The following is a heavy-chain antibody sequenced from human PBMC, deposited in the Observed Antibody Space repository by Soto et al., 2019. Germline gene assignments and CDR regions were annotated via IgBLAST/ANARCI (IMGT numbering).Heavy chain of an antibody. D-gene: IGHD3-3*01. CDR3: ARVPWGVVNGPHCYYGMDV. Sequence: SETLSLTCNVSGGSISNYYWTWVRQSPGKGLEWIGYIYYSGSTNYNPSLKSRVTISVDTSKNQFSLKLSSVTAADTAVYYCARVPWGVVNGPHCYYGMDVWGQGTTVTVSS. V-gene: IGHV4-59*01. J-gene: IGHJ6*02. CDR2: IYYSGST. CDR1: GGSISNYY.